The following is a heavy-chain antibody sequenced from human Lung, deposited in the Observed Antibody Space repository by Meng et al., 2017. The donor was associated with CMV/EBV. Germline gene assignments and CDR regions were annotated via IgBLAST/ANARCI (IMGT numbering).Heavy chain of an antibody. CDR2: IKQDGSEK. D-gene: IGHD6-19*01. V-gene: IGHV3-7*01. CDR3: ARVSGIAVAGTLGFGYYYYGMDV. CDR1: RFTFSSYW. Sequence: ESXKISXAASRFTFSSYWMSWVRQAPGKGLEWVANIKQDGSEKYCVDSVKGRFTISRDNAKNSLYLQMNSLRAEDTAVYYCARVSGIAVAGTLGFGYYYYGMDVWGQGXTVTVSS. J-gene: IGHJ6*02.